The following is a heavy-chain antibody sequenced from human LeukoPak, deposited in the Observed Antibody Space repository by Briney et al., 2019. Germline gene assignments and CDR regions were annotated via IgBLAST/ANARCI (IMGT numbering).Heavy chain of an antibody. D-gene: IGHD2-15*01. CDR2: IWYDGSNK. CDR3: AREESIVGGMDV. V-gene: IGHV3-33*01. Sequence: GGSLRLSCAASGFTFSSYGMHWVRQAPGKGLEWVAVIWYDGSNKYYAESVKGRFTISRDDSKNTLYLQMNSLRAEDTAVYYCAREESIVGGMDVWGKGTTVTVSS. J-gene: IGHJ6*04. CDR1: GFTFSSYG.